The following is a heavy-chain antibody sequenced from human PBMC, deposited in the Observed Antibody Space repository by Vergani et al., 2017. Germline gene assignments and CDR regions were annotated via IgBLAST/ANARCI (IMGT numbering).Heavy chain of an antibody. V-gene: IGHV6-1*01. J-gene: IGHJ6*03. CDR3: AREDISLTVEGANYMDI. CDR2: TYFMSKWYN. D-gene: IGHD3-22*01. CDR1: GDRVSNKSAG. Sequence: QVQLHQSGPGLVKPSQTLSLTCAISGDRVSNKSAGWNWIRQSPSRGLEWLGRTYFMSKWYNDYAVSVKSRITINPDTSKNLFSLQLQSVTPEDTAVYYCAREDISLTVEGANYMDIWGKGTTVTVSS.